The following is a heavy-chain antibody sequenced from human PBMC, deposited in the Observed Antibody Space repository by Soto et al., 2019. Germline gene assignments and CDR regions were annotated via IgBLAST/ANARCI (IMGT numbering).Heavy chain of an antibody. J-gene: IGHJ4*02. CDR3: AKDSHILTGYTFDY. CDR2: ISYDGSNK. V-gene: IGHV3-30*18. Sequence: GGSLRLSCAASGFTFSSYGMHWVRQAPGKGLEWVAVISYDGSNKYYADSVKGRFTISRDNSKNTLYLQMNSLRAEDTAVYYCAKDSHILTGYTFDYWGQGTLVTVSS. D-gene: IGHD3-9*01. CDR1: GFTFSSYG.